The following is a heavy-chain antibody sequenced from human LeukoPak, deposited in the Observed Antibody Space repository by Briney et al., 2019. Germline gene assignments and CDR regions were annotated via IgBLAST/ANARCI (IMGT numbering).Heavy chain of an antibody. CDR1: GFTFSSYA. V-gene: IGHV3-23*01. Sequence: GGSLRLSCAASGFTFSSYAMSWVRQAPGKGLEWVSAISGSGGSTYYADSVKGRFTISRDNSKNTRYLQMNSLRAEDTAVYYCAKDLYDSSGYYYLFDYWGQGTLVTVSS. CDR2: ISGSGGST. CDR3: AKDLYDSSGYYYLFDY. D-gene: IGHD3-22*01. J-gene: IGHJ4*02.